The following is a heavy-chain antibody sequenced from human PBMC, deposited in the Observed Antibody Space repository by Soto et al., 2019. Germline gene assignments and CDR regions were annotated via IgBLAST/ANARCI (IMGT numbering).Heavy chain of an antibody. Sequence: QVTLKESGPVLVKPTETLTLTCTVSGFSLSNARMGVSWIRQPPGKALEWLAHIFSNDEKSYSTSLKSRRTTSKDASQRQVVLTMTNLDPLDTATYSRARSRLSYNFCGMDVCAQGTTVNFTS. CDR1: GFSLSNARMG. J-gene: IGHJ6*02. CDR2: IFSNDEK. V-gene: IGHV2-26*01. CDR3: ARSRLSYNFCGMDV.